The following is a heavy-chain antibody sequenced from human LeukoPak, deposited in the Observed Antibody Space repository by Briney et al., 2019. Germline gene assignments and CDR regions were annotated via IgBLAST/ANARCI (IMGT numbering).Heavy chain of an antibody. D-gene: IGHD6-19*01. CDR2: MKQDGSEK. J-gene: IGHJ4*02. CDR1: GFMFSNYW. V-gene: IGHV3-7*01. Sequence: PGGSLRLSCVGSGFMFSNYWMTWVRQASGKGLEWVANMKQDGSEKSYVDSVKGRFTISRDNARNSLYLQMNRLSVEDTAVYYCARRIGCYPEVWGQGTLVTVSS. CDR3: ARRIGCYPEV.